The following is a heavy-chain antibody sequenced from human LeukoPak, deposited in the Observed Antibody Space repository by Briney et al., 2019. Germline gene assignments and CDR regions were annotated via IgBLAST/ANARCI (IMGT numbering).Heavy chain of an antibody. CDR3: AKGLRYSDN. D-gene: IGHD3-9*01. CDR2: ISYDGSNK. Sequence: GGSLRLSCAASGFTFSSYGMHWVRQAPGKGLEWVAVISYDGSNKYYADSVKGRFTISRDNSKNTLYLQMNSLRAEDTAVYYCAKGLRYSDNWGQGTLVTVSS. CDR1: GFTFSSYG. V-gene: IGHV3-30*18. J-gene: IGHJ4*02.